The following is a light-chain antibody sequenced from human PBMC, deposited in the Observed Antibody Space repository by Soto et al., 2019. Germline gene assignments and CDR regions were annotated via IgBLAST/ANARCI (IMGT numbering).Light chain of an antibody. V-gene: IGKV3-15*01. J-gene: IGKJ2*01. Sequence: EIVMTQAPATLSVSPGERVTLSCRASRSVGSNLAWYQQKPGQAPRLLIYDASTRATGLPARFSGSGSGTEFTLTTSNLQSEDFAVYYCQQHNTWPPYTFGPGTKVDI. CDR3: QQHNTWPPYT. CDR1: RSVGSN. CDR2: DAS.